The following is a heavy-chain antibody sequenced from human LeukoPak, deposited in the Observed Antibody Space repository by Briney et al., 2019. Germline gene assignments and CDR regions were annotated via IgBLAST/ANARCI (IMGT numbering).Heavy chain of an antibody. Sequence: PGGSLRLSCSASGFNFNYFAMSWIRQAPGKRLEWVSTIGDSGSGGSYGDSVRGRFTISRDNSKNIVYLQMHSLRVDDSAVYYCSRIKYGGNSGYHFDYWGQGTLVTVSS. CDR2: IGDSGSGG. D-gene: IGHD4-23*01. J-gene: IGHJ4*02. CDR1: GFNFNYFA. CDR3: SRIKYGGNSGYHFDY. V-gene: IGHV3-23*01.